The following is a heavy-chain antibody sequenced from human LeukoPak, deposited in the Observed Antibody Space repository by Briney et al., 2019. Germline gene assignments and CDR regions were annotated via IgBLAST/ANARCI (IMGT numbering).Heavy chain of an antibody. Sequence: SETLSLTCTVSGGSISSGSYFWSWIRQSAGKGLEWIGRIDSSGNSNYNPSLKSRVTISLDTSKNQFSLKLTSVTAADTAVYYCAREPLPNGVWRVGWFDPWGQGTLVTVSS. CDR1: GGSISSGSYF. J-gene: IGHJ5*02. V-gene: IGHV4-61*02. CDR2: IDSSGNS. D-gene: IGHD2-8*01. CDR3: AREPLPNGVWRVGWFDP.